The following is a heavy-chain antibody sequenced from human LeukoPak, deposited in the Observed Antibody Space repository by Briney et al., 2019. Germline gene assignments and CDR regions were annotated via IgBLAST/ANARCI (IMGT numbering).Heavy chain of an antibody. J-gene: IGHJ5*02. CDR2: IGTAGDT. Sequence: GGSLRLSCAASGFTFSSYDMHWVRQATGKGLEWVSAIGTAGDTYYPGSVKGRFTISRENAKNSLYLQMNSLRAGDTAVYYCARDQSYYGSGSNTAYSWFDPWGQGTLVTVSS. CDR1: GFTFSSYD. CDR3: ARDQSYYGSGSNTAYSWFDP. V-gene: IGHV3-13*01. D-gene: IGHD3-10*01.